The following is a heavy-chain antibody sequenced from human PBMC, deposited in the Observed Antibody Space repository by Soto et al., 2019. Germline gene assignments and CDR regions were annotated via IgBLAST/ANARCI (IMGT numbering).Heavy chain of an antibody. CDR2: VTHDGRNT. V-gene: IGHV3-30*18. J-gene: IGHJ4*02. CDR3: AKGGRQWLVTSDFNY. CDR1: GFTVRSSD. Sequence: GSLRRSYEASGFTVRSSDRKWVHQTTGKGLEWLAVVTHDGRNTHYADSVKGRFTISRDSSKNTVSLEMTSLRAEDTAVYYCAKGGRQWLVTSDFNYWGQGALVTVSS. D-gene: IGHD6-19*01.